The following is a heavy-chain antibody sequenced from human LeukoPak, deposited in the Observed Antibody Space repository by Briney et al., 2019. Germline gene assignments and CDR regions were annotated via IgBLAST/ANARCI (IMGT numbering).Heavy chain of an antibody. CDR3: ARGTMIEGYFDY. V-gene: IGHV4-34*01. Sequence: SETLSLTCAVYGGSFSGYYWSWIRQPPGKGLEWIGEVNHSGSTNYNPSLKSRVTISVDTSKNQFSLKLGSVTAADTAVYYCARGTMIEGYFDYWGQGTLVTVSS. CDR1: GGSFSGYY. J-gene: IGHJ4*02. D-gene: IGHD3-22*01. CDR2: VNHSGST.